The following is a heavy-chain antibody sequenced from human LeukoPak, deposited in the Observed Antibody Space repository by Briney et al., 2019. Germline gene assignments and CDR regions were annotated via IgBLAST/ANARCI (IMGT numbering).Heavy chain of an antibody. V-gene: IGHV4-38-2*01. CDR3: ARLPYYYGSGSWFDP. CDR1: GYSISSGYY. J-gene: IGHJ5*02. D-gene: IGHD3-10*01. Sequence: SETLSLTCAVSGYSISSGYYWGWIRQPPGKGLEWIGSVYHSGTTYYNPSLKSRVTISIGTSKNQFSLNLSSVTAADTAVYYCARLPYYYGSGSWFDPWGQGTLVTVSS. CDR2: VYHSGTT.